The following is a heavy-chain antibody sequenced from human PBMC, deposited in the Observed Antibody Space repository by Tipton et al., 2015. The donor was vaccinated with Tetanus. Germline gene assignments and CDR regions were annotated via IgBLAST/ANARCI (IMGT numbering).Heavy chain of an antibody. CDR2: IYYSGST. CDR3: ARGGIAAAGGGLDY. V-gene: IGHV4-61*08. CDR1: GASSTSGDYY. J-gene: IGHJ4*02. Sequence: TLSLTCTVSGASSTSGDYYWAWIRQPPGKGLEWIGYIYYSGSTNYNPSLKSRVTISVDTSKNQFSLKLSSVTAADTAVYYCARGGIAAAGGGLDYWGQGTLVTVSS. D-gene: IGHD6-13*01.